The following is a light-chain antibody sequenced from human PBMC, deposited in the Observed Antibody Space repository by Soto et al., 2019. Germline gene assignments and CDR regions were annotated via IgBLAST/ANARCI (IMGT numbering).Light chain of an antibody. Sequence: DIQITQSPSSLSSSLLDRITITFLASQTISSYLNWYQQKPGKAPKLLIYAASTLQSGVPSRFSGSGSGTDFTLAISSLQPEDFATYHCQQSYRIPRTFGQGTKVDIK. CDR2: AAS. V-gene: IGKV1-39*01. CDR1: QTISSY. CDR3: QQSYRIPRT. J-gene: IGKJ1*01.